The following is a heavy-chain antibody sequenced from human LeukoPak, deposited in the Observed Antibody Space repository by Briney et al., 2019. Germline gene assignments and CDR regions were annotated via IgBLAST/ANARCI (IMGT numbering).Heavy chain of an antibody. Sequence: SETLSLTCTVSGGSISSYYWSWIRQPPGKGLEWIGYIYYSGSTNYNPSLKSRVTISVDTSKNQFSLKLSSVTAADTAAYYCARTGLAAAGYFDYWGQGTLVTVSS. V-gene: IGHV4-59*01. CDR3: ARTGLAAAGYFDY. CDR2: IYYSGST. D-gene: IGHD6-13*01. J-gene: IGHJ4*02. CDR1: GGSISSYY.